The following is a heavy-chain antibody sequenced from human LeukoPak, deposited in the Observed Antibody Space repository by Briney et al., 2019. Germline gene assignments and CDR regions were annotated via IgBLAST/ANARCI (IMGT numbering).Heavy chain of an antibody. J-gene: IGHJ6*03. V-gene: IGHV3-23*01. CDR1: GFTFSSYA. CDR3: AKGGRGFQGSGYYPFASKYYYYMDV. D-gene: IGHD3-3*01. CDR2: ISGSGGST. Sequence: SGGSLRLSCAASGFTFSSYAMSWVRQAPGKGLEWVSAISGSGGSTYYADSVKGRFTISRDNSKNTLYLQMNSLRAEDTAVYYCAKGGRGFQGSGYYPFASKYYYYMDVWGKGTTVTVSS.